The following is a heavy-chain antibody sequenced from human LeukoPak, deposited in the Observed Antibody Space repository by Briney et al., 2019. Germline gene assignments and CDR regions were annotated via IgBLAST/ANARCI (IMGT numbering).Heavy chain of an antibody. Sequence: GGSLRLSCAASGFTFSSYWMSWVRQAPGKGLEWVASIKQDGSEKYYVDSVKGRFTISRDNAKNSLYLQMNSLRAEDTAVYYCARRYCSGGSCHDAFDIWGQGTMVTVSS. CDR3: ARRYCSGGSCHDAFDI. J-gene: IGHJ3*02. CDR2: IKQDGSEK. CDR1: GFTFSSYW. V-gene: IGHV3-7*05. D-gene: IGHD2-15*01.